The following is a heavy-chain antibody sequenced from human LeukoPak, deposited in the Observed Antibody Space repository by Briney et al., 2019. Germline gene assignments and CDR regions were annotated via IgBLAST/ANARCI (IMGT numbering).Heavy chain of an antibody. J-gene: IGHJ4*02. CDR1: GGSISSSGYY. CDR3: TRGAGWLIDY. Sequence: SETLSLTCTGSGGSISSSGYYWGWIRQRPGKGLEWNGSIYHSGSTSYTPSLKSRVSISVDTSKNHFALKLNSVTTADTAVYYCTRGAGWLIDYWGQGILVTVSS. V-gene: IGHV4-39*02. CDR2: IYHSGST. D-gene: IGHD3-16*01.